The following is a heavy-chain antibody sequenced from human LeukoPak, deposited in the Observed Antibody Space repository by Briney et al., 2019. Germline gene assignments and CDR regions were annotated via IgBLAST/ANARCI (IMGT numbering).Heavy chain of an antibody. J-gene: IGHJ4*02. Sequence: PGRSLRLSCAASGFTFSSYGMHWVRQAPGKGLEWVAVIWYDGSNKYYADSVEGRFSISRDNSKNTLYLQMNSLRAEDTAVYYCARDQAYGSGERPFDYWGQGTLVTVSS. CDR2: IWYDGSNK. CDR1: GFTFSSYG. V-gene: IGHV3-33*01. CDR3: ARDQAYGSGERPFDY. D-gene: IGHD3-10*01.